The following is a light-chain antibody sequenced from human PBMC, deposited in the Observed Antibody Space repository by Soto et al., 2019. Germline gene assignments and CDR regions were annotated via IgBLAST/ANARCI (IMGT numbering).Light chain of an antibody. CDR2: KAS. Sequence: DIQMTQSPSTLSASVGDRVTITCRASQSISTWLAWYQQKPGKAPKLLIYKASNLEGGVPSRFSGRGSGTEFTITIDSLQPDDFATYHCQQYNTYPLSFGGGTTVEIK. CDR3: QQYNTYPLS. J-gene: IGKJ4*01. V-gene: IGKV1-5*03. CDR1: QSISTW.